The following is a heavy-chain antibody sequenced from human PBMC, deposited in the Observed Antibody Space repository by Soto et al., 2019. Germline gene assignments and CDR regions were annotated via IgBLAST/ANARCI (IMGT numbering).Heavy chain of an antibody. D-gene: IGHD3-22*01. CDR1: GCSISSYY. Sequence: PSESLSLTCTVSGCSISSYYWSWIRQPPGKGLEWIGYTYYSGSTNYNPSLKSRVTISVDTSKNQFSLKLSSVTAADTAVYYCARYDSSGYYLYYFDYWGQGTLVTVSS. CDR3: ARYDSSGYYLYYFDY. V-gene: IGHV4-59*01. CDR2: TYYSGST. J-gene: IGHJ4*02.